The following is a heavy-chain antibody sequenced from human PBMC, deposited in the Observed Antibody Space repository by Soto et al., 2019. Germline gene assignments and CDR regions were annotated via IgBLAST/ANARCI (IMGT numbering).Heavy chain of an antibody. V-gene: IGHV3-23*01. D-gene: IGHD5-12*01. CDR1: GFSFSSYA. CDR2: ISARGGSS. Sequence: DVQLLESGGGLVQPGGSLRLSCEASGFSFSSYAMVWVHQAPGKGLEWVAVISARGGSSYFADSVKGRFTLSRDNSKNVLSLEMNSLRAEDTAIYFCAKGSIEYSASVDNWGQGTLVVVSS. J-gene: IGHJ4*02. CDR3: AKGSIEYSASVDN.